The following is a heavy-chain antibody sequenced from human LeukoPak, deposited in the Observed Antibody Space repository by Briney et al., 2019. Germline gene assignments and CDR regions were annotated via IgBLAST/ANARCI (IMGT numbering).Heavy chain of an antibody. V-gene: IGHV3-48*03. CDR1: GFTFSSYE. Sequence: PGGSLRLSCAASGFTFSSYEMNWVRQAPGKGLEWVSYISSSGSTIYYADSVKGRFTISRDNAKNSLYLQMNSLRAEDTAVYYCARALVAANFDYWGQGTLVTVSS. CDR2: ISSSGSTI. D-gene: IGHD2-15*01. CDR3: ARALVAANFDY. J-gene: IGHJ4*02.